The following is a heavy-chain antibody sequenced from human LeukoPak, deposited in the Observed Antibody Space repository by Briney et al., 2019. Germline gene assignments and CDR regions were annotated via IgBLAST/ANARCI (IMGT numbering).Heavy chain of an antibody. CDR2: ISSRSSYI. V-gene: IGHV3-21*01. CDR1: GFTFSTYG. D-gene: IGHD2-2*01. Sequence: PGGSLRLSCAASGFTFSTYGMNWVRQAPGRGLEWVSSISSRSSYIYYAHSVKGRFTISRDNAKNSLYLQMNSLRAEDTAVYYCARDAYCSTTSCKEYFDLWGRGTLVTVSS. J-gene: IGHJ2*01. CDR3: ARDAYCSTTSCKEYFDL.